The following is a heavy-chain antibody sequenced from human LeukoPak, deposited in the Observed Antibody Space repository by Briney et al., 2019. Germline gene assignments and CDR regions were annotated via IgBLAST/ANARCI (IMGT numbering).Heavy chain of an antibody. V-gene: IGHV1-2*02. D-gene: IGHD4-11*01. J-gene: IGHJ4*02. CDR1: GYTFTGYC. CDR3: ARDPGHDTSNYGGLDF. CDR2: INPNTGDT. Sequence: ASVKVSCKASGYTFTGYCMHWVRQAPGQGLEWMGWINPNTGDTHSAQKFQGRVTMTRDTSISTAYMELSRLRSDDTAMYYCARDPGHDTSNYGGLDFWGQGTLVTVSS.